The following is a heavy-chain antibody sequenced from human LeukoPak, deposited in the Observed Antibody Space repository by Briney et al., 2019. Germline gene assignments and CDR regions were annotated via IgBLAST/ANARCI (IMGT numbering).Heavy chain of an antibody. Sequence: SETLSLTCTVSGGSISSYYWSWIRQPPGKGLEWIGYIYYSGSTNYNPSLKSRVTISVDTSKNQFSLKLSSVTAADTAVYYCARGGTAVFDYWGQGTLVTVSS. D-gene: IGHD6-19*01. CDR1: GGSISSYY. V-gene: IGHV4-59*01. CDR3: ARGGTAVFDY. J-gene: IGHJ4*02. CDR2: IYYSGST.